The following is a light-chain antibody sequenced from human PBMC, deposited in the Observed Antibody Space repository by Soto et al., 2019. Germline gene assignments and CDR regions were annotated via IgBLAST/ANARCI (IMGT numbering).Light chain of an antibody. V-gene: IGKV3D-20*02. CDR1: HTVITNY. Sequence: EVVWTQSQATLSLSPGERATLSXRASHTVITNYLAWYQQKPGXPPRLXXDNXSSMATGSPDRLSGGGSGTDFTLTISRLEPDDFAVYYCQQFRIDTRPFGGVTKVAIK. CDR2: NXS. CDR3: QQFRIDTRP. J-gene: IGKJ4*01.